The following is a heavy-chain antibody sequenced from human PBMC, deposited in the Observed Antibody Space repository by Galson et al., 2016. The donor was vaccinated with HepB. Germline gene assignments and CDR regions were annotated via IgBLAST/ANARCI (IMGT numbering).Heavy chain of an antibody. CDR3: ARAASELDY. J-gene: IGHJ4*02. D-gene: IGHD6-19*01. Sequence: SLRLSCAASGFSFSDYYMTWIRQAPGKGLEWVSYISSSGSYNTNYADSVKGRFTISRDNAKNSLYLQMDSLRVEDTAVYYCARAASELDYWGQGTLVTVSP. CDR1: GFSFSDYY. V-gene: IGHV3-11*05. CDR2: ISSSGSYNT.